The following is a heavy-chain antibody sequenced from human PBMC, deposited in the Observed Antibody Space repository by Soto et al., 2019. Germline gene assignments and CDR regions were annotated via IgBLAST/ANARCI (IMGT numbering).Heavy chain of an antibody. CDR3: TVQGYYDSSGYYRYGMDV. V-gene: IGHV5-51*01. CDR2: IYPGDSDT. D-gene: IGHD3-22*01. Sequence: GESLKISCKGSGYSFTSYWIGWVRQMPGKGLEWMGIIYPGDSDTRYSPSIQGQVTISADKSISTAYLQWSSLKASDTAMYYCTVQGYYDSSGYYRYGMDVWGQGTTVTVSS. CDR1: GYSFTSYW. J-gene: IGHJ6*02.